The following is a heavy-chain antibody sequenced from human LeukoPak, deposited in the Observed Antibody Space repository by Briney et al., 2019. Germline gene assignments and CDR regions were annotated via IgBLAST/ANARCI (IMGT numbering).Heavy chain of an antibody. Sequence: PGGSLRLSCVASGFTLSSHAMHWVRQAPGKGLEWVAVISYDGTNKYYGDSVMGRFTISRDRSKNTLYLEMNSLRGEDTAVYYCARGATVAATSDLWGQGTVVTVSS. CDR3: ARGATVAATSDL. J-gene: IGHJ3*01. D-gene: IGHD6-19*01. CDR2: ISYDGTNK. CDR1: GFTLSSHA. V-gene: IGHV3-30-3*01.